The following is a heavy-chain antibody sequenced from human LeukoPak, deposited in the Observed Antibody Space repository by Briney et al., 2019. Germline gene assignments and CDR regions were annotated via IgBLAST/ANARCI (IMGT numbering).Heavy chain of an antibody. D-gene: IGHD3-3*01. Sequence: GESLKISCKGSGYSFTNYWIAWVRQMLGKCLEWMGIIYPGDSDTTYSPSFQGQVTISADKSISTVYLQWSSLKASDTAMYYCARHPSSLRFLDPWGQGTLVTVSS. J-gene: IGHJ5*02. V-gene: IGHV5-51*01. CDR2: IYPGDSDT. CDR1: GYSFTNYW. CDR3: ARHPSSLRFLDP.